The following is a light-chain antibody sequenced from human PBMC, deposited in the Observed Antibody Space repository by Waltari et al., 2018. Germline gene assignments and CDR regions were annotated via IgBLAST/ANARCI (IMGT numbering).Light chain of an antibody. CDR1: SSDVGGSNY. J-gene: IGLJ1*01. CDR2: EVS. Sequence: QSALTQPPSASGSPGQSVTISCTGTSSDVGGSNYVSWYQQHTGKAPYLMSYEVSKGPSGRPDRFSGSKSGHTAAPPVAGVQAEDEADYSGSSYAGSNNYVFGTGTKVTVL. CDR3: SSYAGSNNYV. V-gene: IGLV2-8*01.